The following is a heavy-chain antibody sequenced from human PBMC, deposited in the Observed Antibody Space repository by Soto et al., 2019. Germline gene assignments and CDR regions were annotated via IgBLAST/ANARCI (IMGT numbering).Heavy chain of an antibody. J-gene: IGHJ4*02. CDR1: GGSISSGGYY. Sequence: TLSLTCTVSGGSISSGGYYWSWIRQHPGKGLEWIGYIYYSGSTYYNPSLKSRVTISVDTSKNQFSLKLSSVTAADTAVYYCAREDSSGLFDYWGQGTLVTVSS. V-gene: IGHV4-31*03. CDR3: AREDSSGLFDY. D-gene: IGHD3-22*01. CDR2: IYYSGST.